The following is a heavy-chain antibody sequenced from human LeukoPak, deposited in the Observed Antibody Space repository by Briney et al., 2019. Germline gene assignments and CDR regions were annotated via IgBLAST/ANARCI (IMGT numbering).Heavy chain of an antibody. J-gene: IGHJ6*03. CDR2: INPNSGGT. V-gene: IGHV1-2*02. CDR3: ARTIAAGTYYYYYYYMDV. CDR1: GYTFTGYF. D-gene: IGHD6-25*01. Sequence: ASVKVSCKASGYTFTGYFMHWVRQAPGQGLEWMGWINPNSGGTNYAQKFQGRVTMTRDTSISTAYMELSSLRSEDTAVYYCARTIAAGTYYYYYYYMDVWGKGTTVTVSS.